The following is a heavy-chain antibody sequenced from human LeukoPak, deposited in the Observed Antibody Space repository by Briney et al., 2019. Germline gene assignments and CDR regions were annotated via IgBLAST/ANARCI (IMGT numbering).Heavy chain of an antibody. CDR2: INPDGGRI. CDR3: SRDFVGADDY. Sequence: PGGSLRLSCAASGFTLSNYWMHWVRQAPGKGPVWVSRINPDGGRIDYAESVRGRFTISRDSAKNTLYLQMNSLRAEDTAVYYCSRDFVGADDYWGQGTLVTVSS. J-gene: IGHJ4*02. CDR1: GFTLSNYW. V-gene: IGHV3-74*01. D-gene: IGHD1-26*01.